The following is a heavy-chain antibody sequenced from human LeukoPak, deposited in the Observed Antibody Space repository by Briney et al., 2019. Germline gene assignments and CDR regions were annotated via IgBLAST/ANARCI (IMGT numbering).Heavy chain of an antibody. Sequence: ASVKVSCKASGYTFTSYGISWVRQAPGQGLEWMGWISAYNGNTNYAQKLRGRVTMTTDTSTSTAYMELRSLRSDDTAVYYCARRLWFGDYYGMDVWGQGTTVTVSS. V-gene: IGHV1-18*01. CDR2: ISAYNGNT. D-gene: IGHD3-10*01. CDR3: ARRLWFGDYYGMDV. CDR1: GYTFTSYG. J-gene: IGHJ6*02.